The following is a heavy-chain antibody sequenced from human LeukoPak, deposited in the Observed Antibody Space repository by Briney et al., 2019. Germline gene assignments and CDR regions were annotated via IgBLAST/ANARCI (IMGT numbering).Heavy chain of an antibody. Sequence: RGSLRLSCAASGFPFSTSWMHWVRQAPGKGLVWVSRINSDVSRTTYADSVKGRITISRDNAKNTLYLQMNSLRAEDTAVYYCSRGFPLDPWGQGTLVSVSS. CDR3: SRGFPLDP. D-gene: IGHD3-10*01. J-gene: IGHJ5*02. CDR2: INSDVSRT. V-gene: IGHV3-74*01. CDR1: GFPFSTSW.